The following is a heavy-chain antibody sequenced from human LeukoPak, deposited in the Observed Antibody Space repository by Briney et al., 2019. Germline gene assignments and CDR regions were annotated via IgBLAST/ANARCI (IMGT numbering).Heavy chain of an antibody. V-gene: IGHV4-59*07. CDR1: GRSLSNYY. CDR3: ARALFRYDSSSRSLHWYFDL. D-gene: IGHD3-22*01. Sequence: SDTLSLTCTVSGRSLSNYYWSWIRQPPAKGLEWIGYIYYSESTNYNPSLKSRVTISVDTSKNQFSLKLTSVTAADTAVYYCARALFRYDSSSRSLHWYFDLWGRGTLVTVSS. J-gene: IGHJ2*01. CDR2: IYYSEST.